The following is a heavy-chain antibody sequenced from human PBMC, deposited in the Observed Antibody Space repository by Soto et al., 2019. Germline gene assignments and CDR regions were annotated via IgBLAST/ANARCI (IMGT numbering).Heavy chain of an antibody. D-gene: IGHD6-19*01. Sequence: GGSLRLSCAASGFTFSSYAMSWVRQAPGKGLEWVSAISGSGGSTYCADSVKGRFTISRDNSKNTLYLQMNSLRAEDTAVYYCAKGWQWPNTVYYYCGQGTLVTVSS. CDR1: GFTFSSYA. J-gene: IGHJ4*02. CDR2: ISGSGGST. CDR3: AKGWQWPNTVYYY. V-gene: IGHV3-23*01.